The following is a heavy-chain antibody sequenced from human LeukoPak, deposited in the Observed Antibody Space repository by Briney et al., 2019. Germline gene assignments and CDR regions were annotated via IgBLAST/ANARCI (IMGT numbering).Heavy chain of an antibody. J-gene: IGHJ4*02. CDR3: ARQGDGIAAAGMVDY. CDR1: GYSFTSYW. Sequence: GESLKISCKGSGYSFTSYWIGWVRQMLGKGLEWMGIIYPGDSDTRYSPSFQGQVTISADKSISTAYLQWSSLKASDTAMYYCARQGDGIAAAGMVDYWGQGTLVTVSS. D-gene: IGHD6-13*01. CDR2: IYPGDSDT. V-gene: IGHV5-51*01.